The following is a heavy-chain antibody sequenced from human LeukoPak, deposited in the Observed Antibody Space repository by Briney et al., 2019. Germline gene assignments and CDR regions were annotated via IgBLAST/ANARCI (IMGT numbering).Heavy chain of an antibody. CDR3: ARAGYSSGWYATLFVHYGMDV. V-gene: IGHV3-30*04. CDR1: GFTFSSYA. D-gene: IGHD6-19*01. Sequence: PGGSLRLSCAASGFTFSSYAMHWVRQAPGKGLEWVAVISYDGSNKYYADSVKGRFTISRDNSKNTLYLQMNSLRAEDTAVYYCARAGYSSGWYATLFVHYGMDVWGQGTTVTVSS. CDR2: ISYDGSNK. J-gene: IGHJ6*02.